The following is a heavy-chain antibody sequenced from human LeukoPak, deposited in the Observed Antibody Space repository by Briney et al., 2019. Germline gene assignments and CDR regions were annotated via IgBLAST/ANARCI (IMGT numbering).Heavy chain of an antibody. D-gene: IGHD2-2*01. CDR2: TYYSGST. Sequence: SETLSLTCAVYGGSLSGYYWGWIRQPPGKGLEWIGSTYYSGSTYYNPSLKSRVTISVDTSKNQFSLKLSSVTAADTAVYYCARDYCSSASCYYYYMDVWGKGTTVTVSS. CDR3: ARDYCSSASCYYYYMDV. J-gene: IGHJ6*03. V-gene: IGHV4-34*01. CDR1: GGSLSGYY.